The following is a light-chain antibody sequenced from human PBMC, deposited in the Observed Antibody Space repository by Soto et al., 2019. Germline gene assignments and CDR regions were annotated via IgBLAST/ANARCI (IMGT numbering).Light chain of an antibody. J-gene: IGKJ2*01. CDR1: QSISSW. CDR2: KAS. CDR3: QQYNSYPYT. V-gene: IGKV1-5*03. Sequence: DIQMTQSPSTLSASVGDRVTITCRASQSISSWLAWYQQKPGKAPKLLIYKASSLESGVPSRFSGSGSGTEFTLTISSLQPDDFATYYCQQYNSYPYTFGQGTKLLIK.